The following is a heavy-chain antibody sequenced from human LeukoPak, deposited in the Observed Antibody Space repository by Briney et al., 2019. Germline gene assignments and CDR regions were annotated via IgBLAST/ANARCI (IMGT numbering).Heavy chain of an antibody. CDR2: ISGSGGST. D-gene: IGHD2-2*01. CDR1: GFTFSSYA. V-gene: IGHV3-23*01. J-gene: IGHJ4*02. Sequence: GGSLRLSCAASGFTFSSYAMSWVRQAPGKGLEWVSAISGSGGSTYYADSVKGRFTISRDNSKNTLYLQMNSLRAKDTAVYYCAKDQPVGYCSSTSCYIDYWGQGTLVTVSS. CDR3: AKDQPVGYCSSTSCYIDY.